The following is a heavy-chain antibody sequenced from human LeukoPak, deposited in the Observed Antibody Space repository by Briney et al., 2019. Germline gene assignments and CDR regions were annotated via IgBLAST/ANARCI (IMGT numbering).Heavy chain of an antibody. V-gene: IGHV3-48*04. Sequence: GGSLRLSCAASGFTLSSFGMNWVRQAPGKGLEWVSYIGTTSTIYYADSVKGRFTISRDNAKNSLYLQMNSLRSEDTAVYYCARVSGIRRNWFDPWGQGTLVTVSS. J-gene: IGHJ5*02. CDR3: ARVSGIRRNWFDP. CDR1: GFTLSSFG. CDR2: IGTTSTI. D-gene: IGHD1-14*01.